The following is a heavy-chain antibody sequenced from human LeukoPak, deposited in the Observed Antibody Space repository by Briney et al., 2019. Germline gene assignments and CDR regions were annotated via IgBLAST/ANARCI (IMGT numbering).Heavy chain of an antibody. D-gene: IGHD3-22*01. CDR1: GGSISSGDYY. J-gene: IGHJ4*02. CDR2: IYYSGST. Sequence: KTSETLSLTCTVSGGSISSGDYYWSWIRQPPGKGLEWIGYIYYSGSTYYNPSLKSRVTISVDTSKNQFSLKLSSVTAADTAVYYCARVPFRNYYDSSGYCFDYWGQGTLVTVSS. CDR3: ARVPFRNYYDSSGYCFDY. V-gene: IGHV4-30-4*01.